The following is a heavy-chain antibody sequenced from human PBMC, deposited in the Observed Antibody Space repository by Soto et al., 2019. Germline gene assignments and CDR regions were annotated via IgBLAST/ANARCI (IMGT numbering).Heavy chain of an antibody. CDR2: IVVGSGNT. J-gene: IGHJ6*02. V-gene: IGHV1-58*01. CDR3: AAGIKRPYYYYYGMDV. Sequence: GASVKVSCKASGFTFTSSAVRWVRQARGQRLEWIGWIVVGSGNTNYAQKFQERVTITRYMSTSTAYMELSSLRSEDTAVYYCAAGIKRPYYYYYGMDVWGQGTTVTVSS. CDR1: GFTFTSSA.